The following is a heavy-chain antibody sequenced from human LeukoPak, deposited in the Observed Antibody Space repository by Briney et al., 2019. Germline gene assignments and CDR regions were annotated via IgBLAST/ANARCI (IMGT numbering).Heavy chain of an antibody. D-gene: IGHD2-15*01. CDR2: ISYDGSNK. CDR3: AKEACAGSCVTDYFDY. V-gene: IGHV3-30*18. J-gene: IGHJ4*02. CDR1: GFTFSSYG. Sequence: GRSLRLSCAVSGFTFSSYGMHWVRQPPGKGLEWVAVISYDGSNKYYADSVKGRFTISRDNSKNTLYLQMNSLRAEDTAVYYCAKEACAGSCVTDYFDYWGQGTLVTVSS.